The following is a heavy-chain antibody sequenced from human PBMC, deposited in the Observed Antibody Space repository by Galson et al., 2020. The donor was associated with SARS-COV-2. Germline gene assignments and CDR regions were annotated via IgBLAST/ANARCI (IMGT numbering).Heavy chain of an antibody. CDR3: ARDGFYYEPTTECYVDC. D-gene: IGHD3-22*01. J-gene: IGHJ4*02. V-gene: IGHV1-3*01. Sequence: ASVKVSCKASGYTFTSYAMHWVRQDPGQRLEWMGWINAGNGNTKYSQKFQGRVTITRDTSASTAYMELSRLRSEDTDVYYCARDGFYYEPTTECYVDCGGRGPLVTVSS. CDR2: INAGNGNT. CDR1: GYTFTSYA.